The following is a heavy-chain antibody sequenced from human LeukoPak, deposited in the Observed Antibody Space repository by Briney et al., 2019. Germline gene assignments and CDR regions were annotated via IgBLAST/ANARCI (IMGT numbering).Heavy chain of an antibody. J-gene: IGHJ3*02. V-gene: IGHV3-48*01. CDR1: GFTFSSYS. Sequence: GGSLRLSCAASGFTFSSYSMNWVRQAPGKGLEWVSYISSSSSTIYYADSVKGRFTIYRDNAKNSLYLQMNSLRAEDTAVYYCARRGGSYPIDDAFDIWGQGTMVTVSS. D-gene: IGHD1-26*01. CDR2: ISSSSSTI. CDR3: ARRGGSYPIDDAFDI.